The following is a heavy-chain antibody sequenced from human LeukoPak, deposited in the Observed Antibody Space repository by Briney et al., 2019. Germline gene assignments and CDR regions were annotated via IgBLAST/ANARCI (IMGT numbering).Heavy chain of an antibody. CDR3: ARKLAGHYFDY. V-gene: IGHV3-30*01. Sequence: GGSLRLSCAASGFTFSSYAMHWVRQAPGKGLEWVAVISYDGSNKYYADSVKGRFTISGDNSKNTLYLQMNSLRAEDTAVYYCARKLAGHYFDYWGQGTLVTVSS. D-gene: IGHD6-19*01. CDR2: ISYDGSNK. CDR1: GFTFSSYA. J-gene: IGHJ4*02.